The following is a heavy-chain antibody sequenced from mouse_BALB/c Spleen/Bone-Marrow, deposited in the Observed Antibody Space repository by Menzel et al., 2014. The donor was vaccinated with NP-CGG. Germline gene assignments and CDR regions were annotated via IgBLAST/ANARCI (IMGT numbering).Heavy chain of an antibody. D-gene: IGHD1-1*01. Sequence: EVKLVESGGGLVKPGGSLKLSCAASGFAFXSYDMSWVRQTPEKRLEWVAFISSGGDNTYYPDTVKGRFTISRDNAKNTLYLQMSSLKSEDTAKYYCARHTIYYYPSDYWGQGTTLTVSS. CDR1: GFAFXSYD. J-gene: IGHJ2*01. CDR3: ARHTIYYYPSDY. V-gene: IGHV5-12-1*01. CDR2: ISSGGDNT.